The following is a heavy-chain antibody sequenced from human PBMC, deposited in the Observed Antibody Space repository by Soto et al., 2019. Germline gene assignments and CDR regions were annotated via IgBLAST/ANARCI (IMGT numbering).Heavy chain of an antibody. V-gene: IGHV3-13*04. CDR3: ARGRYYYDSSGYYFSFSYFDY. D-gene: IGHD3-22*01. CDR2: IGTAGDT. Sequence: PGGSLRLSCASSGVTFSSYDMHWVRQAPGKGLEWVSAIGTAGDTYYPGSVKGRFTISRENAKNSLYLQMNSLRAGDTAVYYCARGRYYYDSSGYYFSFSYFDYWGQGTLVTVSS. CDR1: GVTFSSYD. J-gene: IGHJ4*02.